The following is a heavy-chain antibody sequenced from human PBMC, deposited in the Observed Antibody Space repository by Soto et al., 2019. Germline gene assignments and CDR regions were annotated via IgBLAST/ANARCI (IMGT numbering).Heavy chain of an antibody. D-gene: IGHD3-3*01. CDR2: ISWNSGSI. Sequence: GGSLRLSCAASGFTFDDYAMHWVRQAPGKGLEWVSGISWNSGSIGYADSVKGRFTISRDNAKNSLYLQMNSLRAEDTALYYCAKDMSRGGFWSGYYTGYYYYYMDVWGKGTTVTVSS. CDR1: GFTFDDYA. J-gene: IGHJ6*03. V-gene: IGHV3-9*01. CDR3: AKDMSRGGFWSGYYTGYYYYYMDV.